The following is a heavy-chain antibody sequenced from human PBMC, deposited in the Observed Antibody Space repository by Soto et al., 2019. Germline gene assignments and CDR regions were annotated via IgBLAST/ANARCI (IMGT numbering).Heavy chain of an antibody. Sequence: EASVKVSCKASGYTFTGYYMHWVRQAPGQGLEWMGWINPNSGGTNYAQKFQGWVTMTRDTSISTAYMELSRLRSDDTAVYYCARGDSSSWYGMDVWGQGTTVTVSS. CDR2: INPNSGGT. V-gene: IGHV1-2*04. CDR3: ARGDSSSWYGMDV. J-gene: IGHJ6*02. D-gene: IGHD6-13*01. CDR1: GYTFTGYY.